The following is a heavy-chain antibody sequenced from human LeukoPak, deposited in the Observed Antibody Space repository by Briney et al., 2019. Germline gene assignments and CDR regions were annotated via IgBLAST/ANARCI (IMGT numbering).Heavy chain of an antibody. V-gene: IGHV3-30*02. CDR2: IRSDGSDK. Sequence: TGRSLRLSCAASGFIFSTYGMHWVRQAPGKGLEWVAFIRSDGSDKSYAGSVVGRFTISRDNSRNTLHLQMNTLRADDTAVYYCGKHDSSSYYWGQGTLVTVSS. CDR1: GFIFSTYG. CDR3: GKHDSSSYY. D-gene: IGHD3-22*01. J-gene: IGHJ4*02.